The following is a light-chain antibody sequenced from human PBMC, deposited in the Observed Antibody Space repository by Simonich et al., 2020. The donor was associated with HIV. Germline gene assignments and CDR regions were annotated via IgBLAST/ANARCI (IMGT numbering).Light chain of an antibody. Sequence: QSVLTQPPSASGTPGQRVTISCSGSSSNIGSNYVYWYLQLPGTAPTLLIYRNNQRPSGVPDRFSGSKSGTSASLAISGLRSEDEADYYCAAWDDRLSGRVFGGGTKLTVL. CDR2: RNN. CDR1: SSNIGSNY. V-gene: IGLV1-47*01. J-gene: IGLJ3*02. CDR3: AAWDDRLSGRV.